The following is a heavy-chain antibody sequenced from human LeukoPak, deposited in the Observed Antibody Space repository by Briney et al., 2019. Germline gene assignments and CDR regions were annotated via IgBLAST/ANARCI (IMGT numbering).Heavy chain of an antibody. Sequence: PSQTLSLTCTVSGDSISSGGYYWSWIRQYPGKGLEWIGYIYHSGDTYYSPSLKSRTTISVDTSKNHFSLKMTSVSAADTVVYYCARERVSYFDNWGQGTLVTVSS. J-gene: IGHJ4*02. V-gene: IGHV4-31*03. CDR2: IYHSGDT. CDR3: ARERVSYFDN. CDR1: GDSISSGGYY.